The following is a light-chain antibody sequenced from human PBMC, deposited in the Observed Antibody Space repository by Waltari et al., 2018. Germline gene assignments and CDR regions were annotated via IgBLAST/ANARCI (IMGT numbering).Light chain of an antibody. J-gene: IGKJ4*01. CDR1: QGIRND. CDR2: APS. V-gene: IGKV1-6*01. Sequence: AIQMTQSPSSLSASVGDRVTITCRASQGIRNDLGWYQQKPGKAPQLLIYAPSSLQSGVPSRFSGSGSGTDFTLTISSLQPEDFATYYCLQDYNYPLTFGGGTKVDIK. CDR3: LQDYNYPLT.